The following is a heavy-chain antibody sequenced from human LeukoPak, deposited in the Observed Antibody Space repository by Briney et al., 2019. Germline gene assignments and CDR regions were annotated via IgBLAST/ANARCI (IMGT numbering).Heavy chain of an antibody. CDR3: ARAPDGGAFDI. D-gene: IGHD3-16*01. Sequence: SVRVSCKASGYTFTSYGISWMRQAPGQGLEWMGRIIPIHGTANYAQKFQGRVTITADKSTSTAYMELSSLRSEDTAVYYCARAPDGGAFDIWGQGTMVTVSS. V-gene: IGHV1-69*04. J-gene: IGHJ3*02. CDR2: IIPIHGTA. CDR1: GYTFTSYG.